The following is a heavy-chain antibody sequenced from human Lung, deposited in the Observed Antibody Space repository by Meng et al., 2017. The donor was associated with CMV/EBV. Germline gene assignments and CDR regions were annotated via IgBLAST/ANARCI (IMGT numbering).Heavy chain of an antibody. CDR2: INSDGSST. Sequence: GESLKIXCAASGFTFSSYWMHWVRQAPGKGLVWVSRINSDGSSTSYADSVKGRFAISRDNAKNTLYLQMNSLRAEDTAVYYCARDHYYDSSGLDYWGQGTLVTVSS. D-gene: IGHD3-22*01. CDR1: GFTFSSYW. V-gene: IGHV3-74*01. CDR3: ARDHYYDSSGLDY. J-gene: IGHJ4*02.